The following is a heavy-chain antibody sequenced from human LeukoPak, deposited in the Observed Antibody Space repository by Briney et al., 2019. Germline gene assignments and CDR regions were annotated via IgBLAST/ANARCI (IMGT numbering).Heavy chain of an antibody. V-gene: IGHV3-30-3*01. Sequence: PEGSLRLSCAASGFTFSSYAMHWVRQAPGKGLEWVAVISYDGSNKYYTDSVKGRFTISRDNSKNTLYLQMNSLRAEDTAVYYCARGHDAFDIWGQGTMVTVSS. CDR3: ARGHDAFDI. CDR2: ISYDGSNK. CDR1: GFTFSSYA. J-gene: IGHJ3*02.